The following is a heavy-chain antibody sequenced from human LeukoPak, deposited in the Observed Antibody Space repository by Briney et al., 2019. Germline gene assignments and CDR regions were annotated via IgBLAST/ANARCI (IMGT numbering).Heavy chain of an antibody. J-gene: IGHJ4*02. CDR3: ARDSRIQLWGGRGYYFDY. CDR2: ISAYNGNT. Sequence: ASVKVSCKASGYTFTSYGISWVRQAPGQGLEWMGWISAYNGNTNYAQKLQGRVTMTTDTSTSTAYMELRRLRSDDTAVYYCARDSRIQLWGGRGYYFDYWGQGTLVTVSS. D-gene: IGHD5-18*01. V-gene: IGHV1-18*01. CDR1: GYTFTSYG.